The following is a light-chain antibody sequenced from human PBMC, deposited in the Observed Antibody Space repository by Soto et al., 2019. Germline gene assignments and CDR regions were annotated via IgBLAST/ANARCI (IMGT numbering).Light chain of an antibody. CDR1: SSDVGAYNY. CDR3: TSYAANNNLV. J-gene: IGLJ3*02. V-gene: IGLV2-8*01. CDR2: EVN. Sequence: QSALTQPPSASGSPGQSVTISCTGTSSDVGAYNYVSWHQQHPGKAPKPIIYEVNNRPSGVPDRFSGSKSGNTASLTVSRLQAEDEADYYCTSYAANNNLVFGGGTKLTVL.